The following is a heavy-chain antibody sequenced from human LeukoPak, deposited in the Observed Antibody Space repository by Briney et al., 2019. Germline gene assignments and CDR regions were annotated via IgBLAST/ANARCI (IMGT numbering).Heavy chain of an antibody. CDR1: GYTFTSYY. D-gene: IGHD6-13*01. Sequence: ASVKVSCKASGYTFTSYYMHWVRQAPGQGLEWMGIINPSGGSTSYAQKFQGRVTMTRDTSTSTVYMELSSLRSVDTAVYYCARRSGTAAAGTAFDYWGQGTLVTVSS. V-gene: IGHV1-46*01. J-gene: IGHJ4*02. CDR3: ARRSGTAAAGTAFDY. CDR2: INPSGGST.